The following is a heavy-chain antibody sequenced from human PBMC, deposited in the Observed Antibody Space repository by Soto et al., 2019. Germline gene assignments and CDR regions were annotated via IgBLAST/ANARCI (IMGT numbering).Heavy chain of an antibody. J-gene: IGHJ4*02. CDR1: GGPFSSYG. CDR2: IIPLFGTP. D-gene: IGHD1-1*01. Sequence: QVLLMQSGAEVKKPGSSVKVSCTSSGGPFSSYGISWVRQVPGQVLEWLGWIIPLFGTPSYARKFQDRLTISADESTTTAYMELSSLTSEDTAMYFCARDGTIQMANFDFWGQGTLVTVSS. V-gene: IGHV1-69*01. CDR3: ARDGTIQMANFDF.